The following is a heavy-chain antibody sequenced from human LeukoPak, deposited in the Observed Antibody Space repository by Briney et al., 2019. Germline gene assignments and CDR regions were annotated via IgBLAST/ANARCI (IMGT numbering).Heavy chain of an antibody. CDR3: AREPTAVGL. CDR1: GFTFSSHW. D-gene: IGHD1-26*01. Sequence: QAGGSLRLSCAASGFTFSSHWMSWVRQAPGKGLEWVANIKRDGSEKNYVESVKGRFTISRDNAKNALYLQMNSLRAEDTAVYFCAREPTAVGLWGQGTLVTVSS. J-gene: IGHJ4*02. CDR2: IKRDGSEK. V-gene: IGHV3-7*01.